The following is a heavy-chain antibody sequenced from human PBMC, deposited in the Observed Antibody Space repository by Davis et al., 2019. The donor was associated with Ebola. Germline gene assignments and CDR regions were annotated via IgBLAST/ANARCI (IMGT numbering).Heavy chain of an antibody. V-gene: IGHV5-51*01. CDR2: IYPGDSDT. CDR3: ARSQYQLLSHYYYYMDV. CDR1: GYSFTSYW. J-gene: IGHJ6*03. D-gene: IGHD2-2*01. Sequence: GASLKISCKGSGYSFTSYWIAWVRQMPGKGLEWMGIIYPGDSDTRYSPSFQGHVTISAAKSITTAYLQWSSLKSSDSAIYYCARSQYQLLSHYYYYMDVWGKGTTVTVSS.